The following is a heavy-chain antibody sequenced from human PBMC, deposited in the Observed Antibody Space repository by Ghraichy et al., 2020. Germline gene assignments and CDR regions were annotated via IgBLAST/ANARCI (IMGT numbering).Heavy chain of an antibody. CDR3: AKDDPRYYDSTPGVDY. Sequence: GESLNISCAASGFTFSSYAMSWVRQAPGKGLEWVSAISGSGGSAYYADSVKGRFTISRDNSKNTLYLQMNSLRAEDTAVYYCAKDDPRYYDSTPGVDYWGQGTLVTVSS. V-gene: IGHV3-23*01. J-gene: IGHJ4*02. CDR1: GFTFSSYA. D-gene: IGHD3-22*01. CDR2: ISGSGGSA.